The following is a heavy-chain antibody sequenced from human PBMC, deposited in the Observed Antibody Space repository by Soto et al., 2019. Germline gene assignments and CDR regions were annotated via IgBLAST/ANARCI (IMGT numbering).Heavy chain of an antibody. J-gene: IGHJ5*02. V-gene: IGHV4-39*01. CDR1: GGSISRSSYY. Sequence: QLQLQESGPGLVKPSATLSLTCTVSGGSISRSSYYWGWIRQPPGKGLEWIGSIYYSGRAYYNPPLKCRVTISVATPKNQFSLKLSSVTAADPAVNYFASHSYYYGSGSDTEPWGQGTLVTVSS. CDR2: IYYSGRA. CDR3: ASHSYYYGSGSDTEP. D-gene: IGHD3-10*01.